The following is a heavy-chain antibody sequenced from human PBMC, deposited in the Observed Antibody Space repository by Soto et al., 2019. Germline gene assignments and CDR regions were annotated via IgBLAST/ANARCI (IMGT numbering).Heavy chain of an antibody. CDR3: AKDRNKWLLFNPGY. J-gene: IGHJ4*02. D-gene: IGHD5-12*01. CDR2: ISSSGGGT. Sequence: EVQLLESGGALVQPGGSLRLSCAASGFTFSSYAMSWVRQAPGMGLEWVSAISSSGGGTYYADSVKGRFTISRDNSKNTLYVQMNSLRAENTAIYYCAKDRNKWLLFNPGYWGQGTLVTVSS. V-gene: IGHV3-23*01. CDR1: GFTFSSYA.